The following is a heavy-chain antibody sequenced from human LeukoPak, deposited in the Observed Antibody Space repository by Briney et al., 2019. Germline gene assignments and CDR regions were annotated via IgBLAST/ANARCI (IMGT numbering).Heavy chain of an antibody. CDR2: ISYDGSNK. J-gene: IGHJ4*02. CDR1: GFTFSSYS. V-gene: IGHV3-30*03. D-gene: IGHD3-10*01. CDR3: ARDGDYGSSTHFDY. Sequence: GGSLRLSCAASGFTFSSYSMNWVRQAPGKGLEWVAAISYDGSNKYSADSMKGRFTISRDNSRNTLYLQMNSLRAEDTAVYYCARDGDYGSSTHFDYWGQGTLVTVSS.